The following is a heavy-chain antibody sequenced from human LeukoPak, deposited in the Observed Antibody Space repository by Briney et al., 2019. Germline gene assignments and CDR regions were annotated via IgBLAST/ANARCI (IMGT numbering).Heavy chain of an antibody. Sequence: PGGSLRLSCAASGFALSSYGMYWVRQTPDKGLEWVAYSRRDGTYVNYADSVKGRFVISRDNSKNTLGLQMNSLRVEDTALYYCASGGPTRGTLASWGQGTLVPVSS. D-gene: IGHD1-26*01. CDR1: GFALSSYG. J-gene: IGHJ4*02. CDR2: SRRDGTYV. V-gene: IGHV3-30*02. CDR3: ASGGPTRGTLAS.